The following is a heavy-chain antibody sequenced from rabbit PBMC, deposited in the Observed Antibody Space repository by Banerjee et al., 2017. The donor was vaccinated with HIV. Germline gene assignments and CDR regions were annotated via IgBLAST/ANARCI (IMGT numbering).Heavy chain of an antibody. Sequence: QSLEESGGGLVQPGGSLTLSCKASGFSFSSGYYMCWVRQAPGKGLEWIACIGAGSSSSTYYASWAKGRFTISKTSSTTVTLQMTSLTAADTATYFCARWVAGSGAFGYYFDLWGPGTLVTVS. V-gene: IGHV1S40*01. CDR1: GFSFSSGYY. CDR2: IGAGSSSST. CDR3: ARWVAGSGAFGYYFDL. J-gene: IGHJ4*01. D-gene: IGHD4-2*01.